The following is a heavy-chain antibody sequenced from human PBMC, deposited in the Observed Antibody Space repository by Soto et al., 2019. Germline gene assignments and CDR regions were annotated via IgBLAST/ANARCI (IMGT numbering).Heavy chain of an antibody. CDR2: IYPGDSDT. D-gene: IGHD6-19*01. CDR1: GYSFTSYW. J-gene: IGHJ3*02. Sequence: PGESLMFSCKGSGYSFTSYWNGWVRQMPGKGLEWMGIIYPGDSDTRYSPSFQGQVTISADKSISTAYLQWSSLKASDTAMYYCARLSSGWRDAFDIWGQMTMVSVSS. V-gene: IGHV5-51*01. CDR3: ARLSSGWRDAFDI.